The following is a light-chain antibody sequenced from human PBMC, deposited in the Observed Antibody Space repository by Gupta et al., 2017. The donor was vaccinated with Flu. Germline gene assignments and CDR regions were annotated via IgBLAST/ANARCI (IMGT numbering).Light chain of an antibody. Sequence: EIVMMQSPAIVSVSPGERATLSCRASQSVSRNLAWYQQKPGQAPRLLIYGASTRATDITARFSGTGSGTEFTLTISSLQSEDVAVYYCQQDNDWPRTFGQGTKVEIK. CDR2: GAS. CDR3: QQDNDWPRT. J-gene: IGKJ1*01. CDR1: QSVSRN. V-gene: IGKV3-15*01.